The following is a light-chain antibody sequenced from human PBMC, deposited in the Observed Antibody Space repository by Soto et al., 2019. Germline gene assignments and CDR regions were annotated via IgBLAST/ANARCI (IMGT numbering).Light chain of an antibody. Sequence: EIVLTQSPATLSLSPGEGASLSCRASQSVKYLIWYQQKPGQAPRLLIYAASNRATGIPARFSGSGSGTDFTLTISNLEPEDFAVYYCQQRSNWPYTFGQGTKVDI. CDR3: QQRSNWPYT. J-gene: IGKJ2*01. CDR2: AAS. V-gene: IGKV3-11*01. CDR1: QSVKY.